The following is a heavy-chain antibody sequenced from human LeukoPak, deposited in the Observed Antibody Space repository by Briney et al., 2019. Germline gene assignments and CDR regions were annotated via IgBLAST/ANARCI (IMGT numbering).Heavy chain of an antibody. D-gene: IGHD5-18*01. J-gene: IGHJ4*02. Sequence: ASVKVSCKSSGYTFTDFGISWVRQAPGQGLEWVAWVSAYNGNTNYVQKFQDRGTMTTDTSASTAYMELRSLKSDDTAVYYCARDLGEDTTMIFFDYWGQGTLVTVSS. V-gene: IGHV1-18*01. CDR1: GYTFTDFG. CDR2: VSAYNGNT. CDR3: ARDLGEDTTMIFFDY.